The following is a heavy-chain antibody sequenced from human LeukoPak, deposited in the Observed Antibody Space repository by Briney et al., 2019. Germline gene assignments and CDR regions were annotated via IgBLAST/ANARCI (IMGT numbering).Heavy chain of an antibody. CDR3: ARPPFLRGYSYGF. D-gene: IGHD5-18*01. CDR1: GYTFTGYY. CDR2: INPNSGGT. V-gene: IGHV1-2*02. J-gene: IGHJ4*02. Sequence: ASVKVSCKASGYTFTGYYMHWVRQAPGQGLEWMGWINPNSGGTNYAQRFQGRVTMARDTSISTAYMELSRLRSDDTAVYYCARPPFLRGYSYGFWGQGTLVTVSS.